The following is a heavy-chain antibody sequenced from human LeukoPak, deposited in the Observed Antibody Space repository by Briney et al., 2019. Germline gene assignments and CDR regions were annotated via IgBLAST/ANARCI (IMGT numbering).Heavy chain of an antibody. V-gene: IGHV3-23*01. CDR3: AKGVYGDHPHYSDY. D-gene: IGHD4-17*01. CDR1: GFAFSSFA. Sequence: PGGSLRLSCAASGFAFSSFAMNWVRQAPGKGLQWVSVISGDATTTYYPDSLTGRFTISRDNSRNTLYLQMNSLRADDTAVYYCAKGVYGDHPHYSDYWGQGTLVIVSS. CDR2: ISGDATTT. J-gene: IGHJ4*02.